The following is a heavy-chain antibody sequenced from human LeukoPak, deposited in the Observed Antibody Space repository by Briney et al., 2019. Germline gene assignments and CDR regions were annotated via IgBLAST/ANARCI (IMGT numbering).Heavy chain of an antibody. V-gene: IGHV3-23*01. CDR1: GFTFSTYG. J-gene: IGHJ4*02. CDR2: ISDSGGST. CDR3: AKRSDYGGNWNYLDY. Sequence: GRSLRLSCAVSGFTFSTYGMSWVRQAPGKGLEWVSAISDSGGSTYYADSVKGRFTISRDNSKNTLYLQMSSLRAEDTALYYCAKRSDYGGNWNYLDYWGQGTPVTVSS. D-gene: IGHD4-23*01.